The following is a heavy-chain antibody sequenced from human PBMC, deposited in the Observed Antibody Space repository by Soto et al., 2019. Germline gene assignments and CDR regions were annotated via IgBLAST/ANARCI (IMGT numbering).Heavy chain of an antibody. CDR3: AYLPCSGGSCYWFSFSGMDV. V-gene: IGHV2-5*02. CDR2: IYWDADK. J-gene: IGHJ6*02. CDR1: GFSLSTSGVG. Sequence: QITLKESGPTLVKPTQTLTLTCPFSGFSLSTSGVGVAWIRQPPGEALEWLALIYWDADKRYRPSLESRLTITKDTSKNQVVLTMTNMDSVDTATYYCAYLPCSGGSCYWFSFSGMDVWGQGTTVTVSS. D-gene: IGHD2-15*01.